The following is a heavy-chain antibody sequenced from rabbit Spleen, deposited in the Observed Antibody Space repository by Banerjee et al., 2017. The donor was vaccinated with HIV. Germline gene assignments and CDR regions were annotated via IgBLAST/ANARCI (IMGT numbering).Heavy chain of an antibody. D-gene: IGHD6-1*01. CDR1: GFDFSSSYY. V-gene: IGHV1S40*01. Sequence: QSLEESGGDLVKPGASLTLTCTASGFDFSSSYYMCWVRQAPGKGLEWIACIRISSGSTRYASWVNGRFTISKTSSTTVTLQMTSLTAADTATYFCARTADGTDYAAFRLDLWGQGTLVTVS. J-gene: IGHJ3*01. CDR3: ARTADGTDYAAFRLDL. CDR2: IRISSGST.